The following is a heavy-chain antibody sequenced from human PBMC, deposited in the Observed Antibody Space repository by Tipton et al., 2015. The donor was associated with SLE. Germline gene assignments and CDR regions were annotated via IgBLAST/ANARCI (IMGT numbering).Heavy chain of an antibody. Sequence: SLRLSRAASGFIFNNYVISWVRQAPGKGLEWVSAISGSGTNTYYADSVKGRFTISRDSSKKTIFLQMNSLRVGDTAIYFCAREGGSRYFDTTGYYFDYWGQGALVTVSS. J-gene: IGHJ4*02. D-gene: IGHD2/OR15-2a*01. CDR1: GFIFNNYV. CDR2: ISGSGTNT. CDR3: AREGGSRYFDTTGYYFDY. V-gene: IGHV3-23*01.